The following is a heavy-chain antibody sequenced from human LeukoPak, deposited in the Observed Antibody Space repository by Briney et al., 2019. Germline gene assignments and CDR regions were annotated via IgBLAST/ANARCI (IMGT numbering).Heavy chain of an antibody. D-gene: IGHD3-16*01. CDR2: INHSGST. Sequence: PGGSLRLSCAASGFTVSSNYMSWIRQPPGKGLEWIGEINHSGSTNYNPSLKSRVTISVDTSKNQFSLKLSSVTAADTAVYYCARGGGPAGYYMDVWDKGTTVTVSS. V-gene: IGHV4-34*01. CDR3: ARGGGPAGYYMDV. J-gene: IGHJ6*03. CDR1: GFTVSSNY.